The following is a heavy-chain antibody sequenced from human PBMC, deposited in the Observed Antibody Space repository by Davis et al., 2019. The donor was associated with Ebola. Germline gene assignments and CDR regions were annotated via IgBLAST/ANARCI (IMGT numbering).Heavy chain of an antibody. CDR1: GFTVSSNE. D-gene: IGHD3-16*02. CDR3: ARDRPYDYVWGSYRDYYYYGMDV. Sequence: GESLKLSCAASGFTVSSNEMSCVRQAPGKGLEWVSSISGGSTYYADSRKGRFTISRDNAKNTLYLQMNSLRAEDTAVYYCARDRPYDYVWGSYRDYYYYGMDVWGQGTTVTVSS. V-gene: IGHV3-38-3*01. J-gene: IGHJ6*02. CDR2: ISGGST.